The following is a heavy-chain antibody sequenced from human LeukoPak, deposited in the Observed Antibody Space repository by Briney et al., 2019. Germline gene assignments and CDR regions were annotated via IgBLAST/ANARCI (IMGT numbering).Heavy chain of an antibody. D-gene: IGHD5-12*01. CDR2: INAYNGNT. CDR1: GGTFSSYA. Sequence: ASVKVSCKASGGTFSSYAISWVRQAPGQGLEWVGWINAYNGNTNYAQKLQGRVTMTTDTSTSTAYMELRSLRSDDTAVYYCARDLSAYSGLSYWGQGTLVTVSS. CDR3: ARDLSAYSGLSY. V-gene: IGHV1-18*01. J-gene: IGHJ4*02.